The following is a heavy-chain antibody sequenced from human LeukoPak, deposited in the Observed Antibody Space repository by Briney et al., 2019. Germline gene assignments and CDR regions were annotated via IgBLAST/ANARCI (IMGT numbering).Heavy chain of an antibody. J-gene: IGHJ4*02. D-gene: IGHD4-17*01. V-gene: IGHV3-9*01. Sequence: PEGSLRLSCAASGFTFDDYAMHWVRQVPGKGLQWVSGISWNSGRIGYADSVKGRFTISRDNAKNSLYLQMNSLRAEDTALYYCAKDWAATVRGTDYWGQGTLVTVSS. CDR2: ISWNSGRI. CDR3: AKDWAATVRGTDY. CDR1: GFTFDDYA.